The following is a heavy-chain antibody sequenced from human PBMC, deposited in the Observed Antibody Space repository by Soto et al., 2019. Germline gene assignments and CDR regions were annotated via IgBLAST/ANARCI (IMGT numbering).Heavy chain of an antibody. CDR1: GFTFDTHW. CDR2: TNLDGSQK. J-gene: IGHJ4*02. CDR3: ARDENYNYYAY. D-gene: IGHD3-10*01. Sequence: PGGSLRLSCAASGFTFDTHWMTWVRQAPGKGLEWVASTNLDGSQKYYVDSVKGRFTISRDNAKNLLYLQVNSLRAEDTAVYYCARDENYNYYAYWGQGTLVTVSS. V-gene: IGHV3-7*01.